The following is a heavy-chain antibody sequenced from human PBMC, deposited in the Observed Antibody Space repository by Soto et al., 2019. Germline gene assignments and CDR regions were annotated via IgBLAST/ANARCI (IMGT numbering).Heavy chain of an antibody. CDR1: GFTFSSYG. D-gene: IGHD5-12*01. Sequence: GGSLRLSCAASGFTFSSYGMHWVRQATGKGLEWVAVIWYDGSNKYYADSVKGRFTISRDNSKNTLYLQMNSLRAEDTAVYYCARDGSIVATIMNYYYYYYMDVWGKGTTVTVSS. J-gene: IGHJ6*03. CDR3: ARDGSIVATIMNYYYYYYMDV. V-gene: IGHV3-33*01. CDR2: IWYDGSNK.